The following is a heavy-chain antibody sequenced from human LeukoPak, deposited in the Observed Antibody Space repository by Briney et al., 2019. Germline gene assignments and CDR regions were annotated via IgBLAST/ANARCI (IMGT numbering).Heavy chain of an antibody. CDR3: AKSCVVVPADYYYYYGMDV. CDR1: GFTFSSYA. V-gene: IGHV3-23*01. Sequence: GGSLRLSCAASGFTFSSYAMSWVRQAPGKGLEWVSAISGSGGSTYYADSVKDRFTISRDNSKNTLYLQMNSLRAEDTAVYYCAKSCVVVPADYYYYYGMDVWGQGTTVTVSS. D-gene: IGHD2-2*01. J-gene: IGHJ6*02. CDR2: ISGSGGST.